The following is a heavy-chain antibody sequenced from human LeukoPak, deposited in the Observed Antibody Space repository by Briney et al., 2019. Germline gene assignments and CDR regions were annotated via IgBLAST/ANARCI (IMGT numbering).Heavy chain of an antibody. CDR2: IIPIFGTA. J-gene: IGHJ4*02. D-gene: IGHD3-22*01. CDR1: GGTFSSYA. CDR3: AKERVDYYDSSGDTGFDY. V-gene: IGHV1-69*13. Sequence: GASVKVSCKASGGTFSSYAISWVRQAPGQGLEWMGGIIPIFGTANYAQRFQGRVTITADESTSTAYMELSSLRSEDTAVYYCAKERVDYYDSSGDTGFDYWGQGTLVTVSS.